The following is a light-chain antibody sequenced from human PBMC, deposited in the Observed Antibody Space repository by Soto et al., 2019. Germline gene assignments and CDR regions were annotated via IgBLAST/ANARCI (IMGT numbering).Light chain of an antibody. J-gene: IGLJ3*02. CDR1: NSNIGNYY. CDR2: DNN. CDR3: GAWDGSLSVGV. V-gene: IGLV1-51*01. Sequence: QSVLTQPPSVSAAPGQKVTISCSGSNSNIGNYYVSCYQQFPGAAPKLLIYDNNKRPSGIPDRFSGSKSGTSATLGITGLQTGDEADYYCGAWDGSLSVGVFGGGTKVTVL.